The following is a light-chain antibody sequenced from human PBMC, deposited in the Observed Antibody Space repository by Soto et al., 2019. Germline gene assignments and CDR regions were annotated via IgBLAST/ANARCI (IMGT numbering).Light chain of an antibody. J-gene: IGLJ1*01. CDR2: EVS. CDR1: SSYVGGYDY. Sequence: QSVLTQPASVSGSPGQSITISCTGTSSYVGGYDYVSWYQIHPGKAPKLMVFEVSNRPSGVSYRFSGSKSGNTASLTTSGLQAEDEADYFCSSYSLSTAYLFGSGTKVTVL. V-gene: IGLV2-14*01. CDR3: SSYSLSTAYL.